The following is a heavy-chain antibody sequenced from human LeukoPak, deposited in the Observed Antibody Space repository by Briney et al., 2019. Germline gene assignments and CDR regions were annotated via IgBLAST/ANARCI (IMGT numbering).Heavy chain of an antibody. CDR2: IKQDGSEK. J-gene: IGHJ4*02. D-gene: IGHD6-19*01. CDR3: ARSPYTSGWYGVGY. CDR1: GFTFSSYW. V-gene: IGHV3-7*01. Sequence: GGSLRLSCAASGFTFSSYWMSWVGQARGKGLEWVANIKQDGSEKYHVDSVKGRFTISRDNAKNSLYLQLNSLRAEDTAVYYCARSPYTSGWYGVGYWGQGTLVTVSS.